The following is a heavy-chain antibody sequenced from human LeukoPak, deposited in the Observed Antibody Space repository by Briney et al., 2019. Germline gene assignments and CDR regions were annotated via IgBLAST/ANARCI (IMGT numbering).Heavy chain of an antibody. V-gene: IGHV3-30*03. Sequence: GGSLRLSCAASGFTFSSYGMHWVRQAPGKGLEWVAVISYDGSNKYYADSVKGRFTISRDNSKNTLYLQMNSLRAEDTAVYCCARDKWELLHYYYYMDVWGKGTTVTVSS. CDR2: ISYDGSNK. CDR1: GFTFSSYG. CDR3: ARDKWELLHYYYYMDV. J-gene: IGHJ6*03. D-gene: IGHD1-26*01.